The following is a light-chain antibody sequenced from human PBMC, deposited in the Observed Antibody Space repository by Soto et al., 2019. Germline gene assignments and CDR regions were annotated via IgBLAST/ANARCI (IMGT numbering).Light chain of an antibody. V-gene: IGKV3-15*01. CDR3: QQYNNWPWT. J-gene: IGKJ1*01. CDR2: GAS. CDR1: SDVSSI. Sequence: EIVLTQSPGTLSLSPGERATLSCRASSDVSSIYLAWYQQKPGQAPRLLIYGASSRVTGFPARFSGSGSGTDFTLTISSLQSDDFAVYYCQQYNNWPWTFGQGIKVDIK.